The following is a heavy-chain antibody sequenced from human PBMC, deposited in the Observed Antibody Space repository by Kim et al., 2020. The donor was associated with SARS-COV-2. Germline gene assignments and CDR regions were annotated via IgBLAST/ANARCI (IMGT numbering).Heavy chain of an antibody. J-gene: IGHJ4*02. CDR1: GGSISSNSYY. CDR3: ARDHLVGARAGNFDY. Sequence: SETLSLTCTVSGGSISSNSYYWGWIRQPPGKGLEWIGSIYYSGSTYYNPSLKSRVTISVDTSKNQFSLKLSSVTAADTAVYYCARDHLVGARAGNFDYWGQGTLVTVSS. D-gene: IGHD1-26*01. CDR2: IYYSGST. V-gene: IGHV4-39*07.